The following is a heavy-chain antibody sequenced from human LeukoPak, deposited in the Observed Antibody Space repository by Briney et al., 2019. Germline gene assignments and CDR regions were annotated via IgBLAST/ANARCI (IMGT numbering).Heavy chain of an antibody. CDR1: RFILSDYY. J-gene: IGHJ6*02. V-gene: IGHV3-11*01. CDR3: ARPDSRYFYGMDV. Sequence: TGGSLRLSCAASRFILSDYYMSWVRQAPGNGLAWVSYISSDGDSIFYADSVKGRFTISRDNAKNSQYLLMNILRAEDTAVYYCARPDSRYFYGMDVWGQGTTVTVSS. D-gene: IGHD2/OR15-2a*01. CDR2: ISSDGDSI.